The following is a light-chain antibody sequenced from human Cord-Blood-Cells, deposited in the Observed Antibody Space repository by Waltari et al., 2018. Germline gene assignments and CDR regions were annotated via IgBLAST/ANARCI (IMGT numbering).Light chain of an antibody. Sequence: QSVLTQPASVSGSPGQSITIPCTGTSSDVGGYKYVSWYQQHPGKAPKLMIYDVSNRPSGVSNGCSGAKSGNTASLTISGLQAEDEADYYCSSYTSSSTLVFGTGTKVTVL. J-gene: IGLJ1*01. CDR3: SSYTSSSTLV. CDR1: SSDVGGYKY. V-gene: IGLV2-14*03. CDR2: DVS.